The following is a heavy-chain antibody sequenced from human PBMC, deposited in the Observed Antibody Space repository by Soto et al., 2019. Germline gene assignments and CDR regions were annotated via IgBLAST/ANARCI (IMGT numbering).Heavy chain of an antibody. CDR3: YGRGNN. V-gene: IGHV4-4*07. Sequence: QVQLQESGPGLVKPSETLSLTCTVSGGSISSYYWSLIRQPPGKGLEWIGHIYDSGTANYNTSLNSRFTMSVDTSQNKFSLNLSSVTAADTAMYYSYGRGNNWGQGTLVTVYS. CDR2: IYDSGTA. D-gene: IGHD5-18*01. J-gene: IGHJ1*01. CDR1: GGSISSYY.